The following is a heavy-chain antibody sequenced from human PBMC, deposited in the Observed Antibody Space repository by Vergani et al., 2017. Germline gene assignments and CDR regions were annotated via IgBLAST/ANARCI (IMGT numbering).Heavy chain of an antibody. Sequence: EVQLVESGGGLVQPGGSLRLSCAASGFTVSSNYMSWVRQAPGKGLEWVSVIYSGGSTYYADSVKGRFTISRDNSKNSLYLQMNSLRAEDTAVYYCARDCGGIASGGGDYWGQGTLVTVSS. V-gene: IGHV3-66*01. J-gene: IGHJ4*02. D-gene: IGHD6-13*01. CDR1: GFTVSSNY. CDR3: ARDCGGIASGGGDY. CDR2: IYSGGST.